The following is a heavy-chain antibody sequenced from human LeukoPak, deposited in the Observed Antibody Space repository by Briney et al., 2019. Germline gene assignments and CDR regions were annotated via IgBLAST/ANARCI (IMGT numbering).Heavy chain of an antibody. CDR3: ARAGLLWFGELPTRGPFDP. V-gene: IGHV4-59*11. J-gene: IGHJ5*02. Sequence: SETLSLTCTVSGGSISSHYWSWIRQPPGKGLEWIGYIYYSGSTNYNPSLKSRVTISVDTSKDQFSLKLSSVTAADTAVYYCARAGLLWFGELPTRGPFDPWGQGTLVTVSS. D-gene: IGHD3-10*01. CDR1: GGSISSHY. CDR2: IYYSGST.